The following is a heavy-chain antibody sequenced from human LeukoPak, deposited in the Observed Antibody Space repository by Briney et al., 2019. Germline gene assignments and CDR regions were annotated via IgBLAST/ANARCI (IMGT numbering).Heavy chain of an antibody. CDR3: TREDRTFCPFAY. CDR1: GGSIDVTNY. CDR2: ISHDGTT. Sequence: SPTLSLTCGVSGGSIDVTNYCSWARQAPGKGLEWNGEISHDGTTNYNPSLRSRVAMSLDRPNNQFSLRRQSLTPADTVVCYCTREDRTFCPFAYWGQGGLVTVSS. V-gene: IGHV4-4*02. D-gene: IGHD2-21*01. J-gene: IGHJ4*02.